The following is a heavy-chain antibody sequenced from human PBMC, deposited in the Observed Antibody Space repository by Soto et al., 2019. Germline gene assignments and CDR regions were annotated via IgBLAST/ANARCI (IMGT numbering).Heavy chain of an antibody. CDR3: ARDKITGLFDY. D-gene: IGHD2-8*02. V-gene: IGHV4-39*07. CDR2: INHSGST. J-gene: IGHJ4*02. Sequence: SETLSLTCTVSGDSIRSSSHYWAWNRQPPGKGLEWIGEINHSGSTNYNPSLKSRVTISVDTSKNQFSLKLTSVTAADTAVYYCARDKITGLFDYWGQGTLVTVS. CDR1: GDSIRSSSHY.